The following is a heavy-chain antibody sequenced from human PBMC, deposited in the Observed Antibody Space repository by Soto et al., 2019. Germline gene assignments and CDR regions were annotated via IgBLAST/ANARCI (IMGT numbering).Heavy chain of an antibody. Sequence: GASVKVSCKASGGTFSSYAISWVRQAPGQGLEWMGGIIPIFGTANYAQKFQGRVTITADKSTSTAYMELSSLRSEDTAVYYCARDRGEYCSSTSCEYYYGMDVWGQGTTVTVSS. CDR2: IIPIFGTA. CDR3: ARDRGEYCSSTSCEYYYGMDV. J-gene: IGHJ6*02. V-gene: IGHV1-69*06. CDR1: GGTFSSYA. D-gene: IGHD2-2*01.